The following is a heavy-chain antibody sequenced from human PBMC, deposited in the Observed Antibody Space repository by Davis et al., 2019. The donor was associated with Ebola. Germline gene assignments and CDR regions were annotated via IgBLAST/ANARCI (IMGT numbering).Heavy chain of an antibody. J-gene: IGHJ4*02. Sequence: PGGSLRLSCAASGFTFTDSAIHWVRQASGKGLEWIGRIRCKTNNYATAYTASVRGRFSISRDDSRNTAYLQMDGLKTEDTAVYYCTSPDYFYYTSSQDYWGQGTLVTVSS. CDR1: GFTFTDSA. D-gene: IGHD3-3*01. V-gene: IGHV3-73*01. CDR2: IRCKTNNYAT. CDR3: TSPDYFYYTSSQDY.